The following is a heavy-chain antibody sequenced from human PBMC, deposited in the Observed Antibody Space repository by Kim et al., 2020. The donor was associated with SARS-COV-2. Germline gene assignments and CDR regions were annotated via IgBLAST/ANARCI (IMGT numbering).Heavy chain of an antibody. CDR3: ARDWGFPAAAIWFGESPEVYYYYYGMDV. J-gene: IGHJ6*02. CDR1: GYTFTSYY. V-gene: IGHV1-46*01. CDR2: INPSGGST. D-gene: IGHD3-10*01. Sequence: ASVKVSCKASGYTFTSYYMHWVRQAPGQGLEWMGIINPSGGSTSYAQKFQGRVTMTRDTSTSTVYMELSSLRSEDTAVYYCARDWGFPAAAIWFGESPEVYYYYYGMDVWGQGTTVTVSS.